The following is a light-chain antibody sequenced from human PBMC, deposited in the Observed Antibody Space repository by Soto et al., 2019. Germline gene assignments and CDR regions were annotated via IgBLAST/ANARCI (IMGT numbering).Light chain of an antibody. Sequence: HSVLTQPASVSGSPGQSITISCTGTSSDVGAYNYVSWYQQHPGKAPKLMIYEVSNRPSGVSRRFSGYKSGSTASLTISGLQAEDEADYYCSSYATSSTLIFGGGTKVTVL. CDR1: SSDVGAYNY. J-gene: IGLJ2*01. CDR3: SSYATSSTLI. CDR2: EVS. V-gene: IGLV2-14*01.